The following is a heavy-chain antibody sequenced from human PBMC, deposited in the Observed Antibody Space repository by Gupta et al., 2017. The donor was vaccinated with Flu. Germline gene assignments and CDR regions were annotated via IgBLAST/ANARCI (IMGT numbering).Heavy chain of an antibody. J-gene: IGHJ5*02. Sequence: AAYGFRFRSDSMNWFRQFPGKGLEWIAYISSFGTSKHYADYVKGRFTSSRDNAKNSLYLQMNSLRAEDTAVYYCARATVTMSWDQGTLVTVSS. CDR1: GFRFRSDS. D-gene: IGHD4-17*01. V-gene: IGHV3-48*01. CDR2: ISSFGTSK. CDR3: ARATVTMS.